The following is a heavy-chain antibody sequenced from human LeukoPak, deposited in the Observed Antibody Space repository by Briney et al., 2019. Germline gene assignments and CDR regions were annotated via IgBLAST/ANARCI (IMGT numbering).Heavy chain of an antibody. CDR1: GYTFTSYD. V-gene: IGHV1-8*01. CDR2: MNPNSGNI. J-gene: IGHJ4*02. D-gene: IGHD2-2*01. CDR3: ARQSTSCLDY. Sequence: ASVKVSCKASGYTFTSYDINWVRQATGQGLEWMGWMNPNSGNIGYAQEFQGRVTMTRNTSISTAYMELSSLRSEDTAVYYCARQSTSCLDYWGQGTLVTVSS.